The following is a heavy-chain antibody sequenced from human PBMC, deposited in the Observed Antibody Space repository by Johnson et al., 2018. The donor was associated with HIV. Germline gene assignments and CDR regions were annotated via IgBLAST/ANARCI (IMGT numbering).Heavy chain of an antibody. CDR1: GFTVSSNS. J-gene: IGHJ3*02. D-gene: IGHD3-22*01. CDR3: AKGMYYYDSSCYYLDAFDI. V-gene: IGHV3-23*04. Sequence: VQLVESGGGLVQPGGSLRLSCAASGFTVSSNSMSWVRQAPGKGLEWVSAISGSGGSTYYADSVKGRFTISRDNSKNTLYLQMNSLRAEDTAVYYCAKGMYYYDSSCYYLDAFDIWGQGTMVTVSS. CDR2: ISGSGGST.